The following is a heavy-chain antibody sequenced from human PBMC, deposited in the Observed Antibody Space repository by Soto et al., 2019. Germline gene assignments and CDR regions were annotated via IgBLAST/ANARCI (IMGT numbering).Heavy chain of an antibody. CDR1: GFTFSSYG. CDR3: AKDHRVTVVREPRYYYGMDV. J-gene: IGHJ6*02. D-gene: IGHD3-10*01. Sequence: PGGSLRLSCAASGFTFSSYGMHWVRQAPGKGLEWVAVISYDGSNKYYADSVKGRFTISRDNSKNTLYLQMNSLRAEDTAVYYCAKDHRVTVVREPRYYYGMDVWGQGTTVTVSS. CDR2: ISYDGSNK. V-gene: IGHV3-30*18.